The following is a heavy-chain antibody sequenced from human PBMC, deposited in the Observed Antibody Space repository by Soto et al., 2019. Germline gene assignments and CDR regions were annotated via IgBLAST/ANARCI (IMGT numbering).Heavy chain of an antibody. V-gene: IGHV1-2*04. D-gene: IGHD5-12*01. CDR3: ARDRPSGYDSSYYGMDV. J-gene: IGHJ6*02. CDR2: INPNSGGT. Sequence: ASVKVSCKASGYTFTGYYMHWVRQAPGQGLEWMGWINPNSGGTNYAQKFQGWVTMTRDTSISTAYMELSRLRSDDTAVYYCARDRPSGYDSSYYGMDVWGQGTTVTVSS. CDR1: GYTFTGYY.